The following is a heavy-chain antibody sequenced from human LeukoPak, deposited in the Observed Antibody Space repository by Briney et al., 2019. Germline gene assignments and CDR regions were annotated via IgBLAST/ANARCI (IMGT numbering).Heavy chain of an antibody. CDR2: ISYDGSNK. V-gene: IGHV3-30*18. CDR1: GFTFSSYG. Sequence: GGSLRLSCAASGFTFSSYGMHWVRQAPGKGLEWVAVISYDGSNKYYADSVKGRFTISRDNSKNTLYLQMNSLRAEDTAVYYCAKDWARYCSGGSCYPFDYWGQGTLVTVSS. D-gene: IGHD2-15*01. CDR3: AKDWARYCSGGSCYPFDY. J-gene: IGHJ4*02.